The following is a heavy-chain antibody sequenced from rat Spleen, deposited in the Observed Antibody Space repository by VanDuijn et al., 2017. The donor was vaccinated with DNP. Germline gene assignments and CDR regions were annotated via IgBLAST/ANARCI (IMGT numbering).Heavy chain of an antibody. CDR1: GFSLTSNT. CDR2: LSSGGST. Sequence: QVQLKESGPALVQPSQTLSLTCTVSGFSLTSNTVAWVRQPPGKGLEWLAALSSGGSTFYNPALKSRLSISRDTSKSQLFLKMNSLQTEDTAMYFCARSDYYDGGFYYGYFDFWGQGVMVTVSS. D-gene: IGHD1-12*02. CDR3: ARSDYYDGGFYYGYFDF. J-gene: IGHJ2*01. V-gene: IGHV2-6*01.